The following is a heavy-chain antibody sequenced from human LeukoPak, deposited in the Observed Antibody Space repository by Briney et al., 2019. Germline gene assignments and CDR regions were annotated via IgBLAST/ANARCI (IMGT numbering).Heavy chain of an antibody. V-gene: IGHV3-48*03. D-gene: IGHD3-10*01. J-gene: IGHJ4*02. Sequence: GGSLRLSCAASGFTFRSYEMNWVRQAPGKGLEWVSYISSTGRTIYYADSVKGRFTISRDNSNNTLYLQMNSLRTEDTAVYYCARGSPRRPPDDWGQGTLVTVSS. CDR3: ARGSPRRPPDD. CDR2: ISSTGRTI. CDR1: GFTFRSYE.